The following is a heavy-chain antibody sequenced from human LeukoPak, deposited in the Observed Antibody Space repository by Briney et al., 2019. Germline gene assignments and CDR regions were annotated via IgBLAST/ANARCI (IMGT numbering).Heavy chain of an antibody. D-gene: IGHD4-17*01. V-gene: IGHV3-23*01. CDR1: GFTFSSYA. Sequence: PGGSLRLSCAASGFTFSSYAMSWVRQAPGKGLEWVSTLSGSGGSTYYADSVKGRFTISRDNSKNTLSLQMNSLRADDTAVYYCAKESTVTPGNVNWFDTWGQGTLVTVSS. CDR2: LSGSGGST. CDR3: AKESTVTPGNVNWFDT. J-gene: IGHJ5*02.